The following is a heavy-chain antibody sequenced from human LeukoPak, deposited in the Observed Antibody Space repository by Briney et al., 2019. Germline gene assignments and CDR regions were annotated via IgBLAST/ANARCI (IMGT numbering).Heavy chain of an antibody. Sequence: GGSLRLSCAASGFTFSRNNMHWVRQAPGKGLEWVAFIQYDGKNEYYADSVKGRFTISRDNAKNSLYLQMNSLRAEDTAVYYCARVGIAVAGLDYWGQGTLVTVSS. J-gene: IGHJ4*02. CDR3: ARVGIAVAGLDY. D-gene: IGHD6-19*01. CDR1: GFTFSRNN. V-gene: IGHV3-30*02. CDR2: IQYDGKNE.